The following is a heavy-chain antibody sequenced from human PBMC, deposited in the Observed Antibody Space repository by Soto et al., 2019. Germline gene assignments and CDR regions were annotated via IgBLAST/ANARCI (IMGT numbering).Heavy chain of an antibody. CDR1: VFIFRNYA. CDR2: ISNSGVTT. CDR3: AKSFAAAGRQIWFES. Sequence: XGSLRLSCASSVFIFRNYAMGWARHCPGSGLDWISYISNSGVTTNYADSVRGRFTVSRDNSKDTLYLHMTGLRVEDTAVYYCAKSFAAAGRQIWFESWGHGTLVSVSS. V-gene: IGHV3-23*01. J-gene: IGHJ5*01. D-gene: IGHD6-25*01.